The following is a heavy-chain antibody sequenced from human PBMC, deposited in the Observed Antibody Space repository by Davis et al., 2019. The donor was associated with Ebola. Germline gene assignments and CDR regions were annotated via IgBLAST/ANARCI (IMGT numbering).Heavy chain of an antibody. CDR3: ARSLTGPDKILYYYYGMDV. CDR1: GYTFTSYG. V-gene: IGHV1-18*01. J-gene: IGHJ6*02. CDR2: ISAYNGNT. D-gene: IGHD1-20*01. Sequence: AASAKVSCKASGYTFTSYGISWVRQAPGQGLEWMGWISAYNGNTNYAQKLQGRVTMTTDTSTSTAYMELRSLRSDDTAVYSCARSLTGPDKILYYYYGMDVWGQGTTVTVSS.